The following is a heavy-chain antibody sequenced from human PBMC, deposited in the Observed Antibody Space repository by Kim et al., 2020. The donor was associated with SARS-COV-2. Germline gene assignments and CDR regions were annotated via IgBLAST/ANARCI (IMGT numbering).Heavy chain of an antibody. Sequence: YADSVKGRFTISRDNSRNTLYLQMSSLRAEDTAVYYCVKAFTSGGGYYYDYWGQGTLVTVSS. J-gene: IGHJ4*02. V-gene: IGHV3-64D*06. D-gene: IGHD3-22*01. CDR3: VKAFTSGGGYYYDY.